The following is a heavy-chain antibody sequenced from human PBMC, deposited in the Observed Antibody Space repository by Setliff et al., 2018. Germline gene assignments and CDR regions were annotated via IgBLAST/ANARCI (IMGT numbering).Heavy chain of an antibody. V-gene: IGHV3-7*01. CDR2: IKQDGSEK. D-gene: IGHD3-3*01. CDR1: GFTFSSYW. Sequence: PGGSLRLSCAASGFTFSSYWMSWVRQAPGKGLEWVANIKQDGSEKYYVDSVKGRFAISRGNAKNSLYLQMNSLRAEDTATYYCARDATYYDFWSDYSPDAFDIWGQGTMVTVSS. CDR3: ARDATYYDFWSDYSPDAFDI. J-gene: IGHJ3*02.